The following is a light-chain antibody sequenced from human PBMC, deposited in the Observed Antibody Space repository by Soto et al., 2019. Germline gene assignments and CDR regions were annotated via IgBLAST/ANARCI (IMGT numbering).Light chain of an antibody. CDR3: CSSVGSPNWV. J-gene: IGLJ3*02. CDR2: EVN. CDR1: SSDVGSCNC. V-gene: IGLV2-23*02. Sequence: QSALTQPASMSGSPGQSITISCTGTSSDVGSCNCVSWYQQHPGKAPTLMIYEVNKRPSGISNRFSGSKSGNTASLTISGLQAEDEADYYCCSSVGSPNWVFGGGTKLTVL.